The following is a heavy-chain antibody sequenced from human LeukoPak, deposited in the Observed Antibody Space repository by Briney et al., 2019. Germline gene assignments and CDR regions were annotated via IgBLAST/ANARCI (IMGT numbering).Heavy chain of an antibody. D-gene: IGHD2-2*01. Sequence: SETLSLTCTVSGGSISSGSYYWRWIRQPAGRGLEWIGRIYTSGSTNYNPSLKSRLTISLDTSKNQFSLKLSSVTAADTAVYYCAREDARSVPTAITPLDYWGQGTLVTVSS. CDR2: IYTSGST. CDR1: GGSISSGSYY. CDR3: AREDARSVPTAITPLDY. V-gene: IGHV4-61*02. J-gene: IGHJ4*02.